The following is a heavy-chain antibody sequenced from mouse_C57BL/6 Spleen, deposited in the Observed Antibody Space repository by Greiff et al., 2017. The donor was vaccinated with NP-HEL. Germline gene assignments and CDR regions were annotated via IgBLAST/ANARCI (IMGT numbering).Heavy chain of an antibody. CDR3: ARQGYGSSYGGWFAY. CDR2: ISNLAYSI. V-gene: IGHV5-15*01. J-gene: IGHJ3*01. Sequence: EVQVVESGGGLVQPGGSLKLSCAASGFTFSDYGMAWVRQAPRKGPEWVAFISNLAYSIYYADTVTGRFTISRENAKNTLDLEMSSLRSEDTAMYYCARQGYGSSYGGWFAYWGQGTLVTVSA. CDR1: GFTFSDYG. D-gene: IGHD1-1*01.